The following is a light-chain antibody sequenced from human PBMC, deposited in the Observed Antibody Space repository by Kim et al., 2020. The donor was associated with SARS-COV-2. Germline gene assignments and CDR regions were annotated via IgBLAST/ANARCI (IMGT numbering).Light chain of an antibody. CDR1: SSNIVNTY. Sequence: QSLLTQPPSVSAAPGQKVTISCSGSSSNIVNTYISWYQQLPGTAPKFLIFDNNKRQTGVSDRFSGSKSGASATLDITGLQTGDEADYFCATWDNSLNTLVFGGGTQLTVL. V-gene: IGLV1-51*01. J-gene: IGLJ2*01. CDR3: ATWDNSLNTLV. CDR2: DNN.